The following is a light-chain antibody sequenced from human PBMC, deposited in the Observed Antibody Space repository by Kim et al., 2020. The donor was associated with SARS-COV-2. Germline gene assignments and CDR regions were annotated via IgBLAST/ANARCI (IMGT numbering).Light chain of an antibody. J-gene: IGKJ4*01. V-gene: IGKV3-11*01. Sequence: SPGERATHACRASQSVNNYLAWYQQKPGQAPRLLLYDVSNRATGIPARFSGSGSGTDFTLTISSLEPEDFAVYYCQHRKTWPVTFGGGTKVDIK. CDR3: QHRKTWPVT. CDR1: QSVNNY. CDR2: DVS.